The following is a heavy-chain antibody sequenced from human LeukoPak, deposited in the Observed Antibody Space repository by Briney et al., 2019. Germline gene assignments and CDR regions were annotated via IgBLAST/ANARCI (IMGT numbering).Heavy chain of an antibody. CDR3: ARRCSGGSCYSVFDY. Sequence: PSQTLSLTCTVSGGAITNDGYYWTRIRQHPGKGLEWIAYIYVTGSTYYNPSLQSRVTMSLDTSKNQFSLELKSVTAADTAVYYCARRCSGGSCYSVFDYWGQGTLVTVSS. J-gene: IGHJ4*02. CDR2: IYVTGST. CDR1: GGAITNDGYY. V-gene: IGHV4-31*03. D-gene: IGHD2-15*01.